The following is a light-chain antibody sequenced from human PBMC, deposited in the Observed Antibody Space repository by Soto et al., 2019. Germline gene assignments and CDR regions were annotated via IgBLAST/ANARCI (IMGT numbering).Light chain of an antibody. CDR2: GAS. CDR1: QDINVY. Sequence: IQLTQSPSSLSASVGDRLTIACRATQDINVYLSWYQKKPGRAPDLLIYGASNLHVGVPLRFSGSGSGTDFTLTITDLQPEDFATYYCQQNFSPSVTFGGGTKVDIK. CDR3: QQNFSPSVT. J-gene: IGKJ4*01. V-gene: IGKV1-39*01.